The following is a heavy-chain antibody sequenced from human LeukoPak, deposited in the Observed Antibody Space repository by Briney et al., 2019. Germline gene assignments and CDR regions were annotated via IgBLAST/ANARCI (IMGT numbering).Heavy chain of an antibody. D-gene: IGHD3-22*01. CDR1: GFTFDDYA. Sequence: AGGSLRLSCAVSGFTFDDYAMHWVRQAPGKGLEWVSGISWNSGSIGYADSVKGRFTISRDNAKNSLYLQMNSLRTEDTALYYCAKDGRVGSSAYYMGHFDYWGQGTLVTVSS. V-gene: IGHV3-9*01. CDR3: AKDGRVGSSAYYMGHFDY. CDR2: ISWNSGSI. J-gene: IGHJ4*02.